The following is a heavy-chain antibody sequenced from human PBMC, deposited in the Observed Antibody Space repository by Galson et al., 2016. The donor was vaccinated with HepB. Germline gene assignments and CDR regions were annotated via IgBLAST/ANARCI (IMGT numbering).Heavy chain of an antibody. J-gene: IGHJ6*02. CDR1: GFTFTDYY. V-gene: IGHV1-2*04. CDR3: AREVGGGMDV. CDR2: IKPDNGGT. Sequence: SVKVSCKASGFTFTDYYIHWVRQAPGQGLEWMGWIKPDNGGTTYTQKFQGWVTMTRDTSTSTAFMELMTLKSDDTAVYYCAREVGGGMDVWGLGTTVTVSS.